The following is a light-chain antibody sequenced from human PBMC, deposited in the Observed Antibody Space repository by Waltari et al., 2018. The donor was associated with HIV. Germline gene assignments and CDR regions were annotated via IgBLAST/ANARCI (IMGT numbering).Light chain of an antibody. CDR3: SSYTSSSTRV. Sequence: QPASVSGSPGQSITISCTGTSSDVGDYNYVSWYQQHPGKAPKLIIYDVINRPSGVSNRFSGSKSGNTASLTISGLQTEDEADYYCSSYTSSSTRVFGTGTKVTVL. V-gene: IGLV2-14*01. CDR1: SSDVGDYNY. J-gene: IGLJ1*01. CDR2: DVI.